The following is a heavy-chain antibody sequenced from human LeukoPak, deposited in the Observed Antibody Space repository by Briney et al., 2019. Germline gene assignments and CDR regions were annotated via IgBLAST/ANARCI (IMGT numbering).Heavy chain of an antibody. Sequence: SVKVSCTASGGTFISYAIGWVRQAPGQGLEWMGGIIPIFGTANYAQKFQGRVTITADESTSTAYKELSSLRSEDTAVYYCAARGYPTEKYDCWGQGTLVTVSS. V-gene: IGHV1-69*13. J-gene: IGHJ4*02. CDR3: AARGYPTEKYDC. CDR2: IIPIFGTA. CDR1: GGTFISYA. D-gene: IGHD5-18*01.